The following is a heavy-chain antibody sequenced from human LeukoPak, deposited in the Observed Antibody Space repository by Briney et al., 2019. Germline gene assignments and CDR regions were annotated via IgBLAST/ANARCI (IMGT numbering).Heavy chain of an antibody. V-gene: IGHV3-21*01. CDR1: GFTFSTYN. CDR3: ARIGSGWYWDY. Sequence: PGGSLRLSCAASGFTFSTYNMYWVRQAPGKGLEWVSSISGGSDHIYYADPVKGRFTISRDNAKNSLYLQMNSLRAEDTAAYYCARIGSGWYWDYWGQGTLVTVSS. CDR2: ISGGSDHI. J-gene: IGHJ4*02. D-gene: IGHD6-19*01.